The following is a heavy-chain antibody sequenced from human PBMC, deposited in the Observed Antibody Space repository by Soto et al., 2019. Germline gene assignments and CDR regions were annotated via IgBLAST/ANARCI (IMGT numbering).Heavy chain of an antibody. CDR1: GFVYNTYA. CDR3: VRGIPFQYSNNWLHWYFDL. J-gene: IGHJ2*01. V-gene: IGHV3-33*01. D-gene: IGHD1-1*01. Sequence: GGSLRLSCAASGFVYNTYAMHWVRLSPGKGLEWVALIWNDGSKKYYVDSVKGRFTISRDNSQNTLSLQMDSLRGEDTAVYFCVRGIPFQYSNNWLHWYFDLWGRGTQVTVSS. CDR2: IWNDGSKK.